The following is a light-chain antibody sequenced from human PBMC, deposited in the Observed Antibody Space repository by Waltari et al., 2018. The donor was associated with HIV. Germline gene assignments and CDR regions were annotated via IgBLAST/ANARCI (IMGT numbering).Light chain of an antibody. J-gene: IGLJ3*02. Sequence: QLVLTQSPSASASLGASVKLTCTLSSGHSSYAIAWHQQQPVKGPRYLKELTSDGNHRKGDELPVRFAGSRSGAVRDLTIASRQSEDEADYYCQAWGPGIQVFGGMTKLTVL. CDR1: SGHSSYA. CDR2: LTSDGNH. V-gene: IGLV4-69*01. CDR3: QAWGPGIQV.